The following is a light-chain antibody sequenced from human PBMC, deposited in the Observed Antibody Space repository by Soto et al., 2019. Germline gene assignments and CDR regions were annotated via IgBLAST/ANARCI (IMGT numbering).Light chain of an antibody. V-gene: IGKV1-33*01. CDR2: DGS. Sequence: DIQMTQSPSSLSVSIGDRVTITCQASQDISNFLNWFQQKPGQAPKLLIYDGSKLETGVPSRFSGSGSGIHFTFTISSLQPEDIATYYCQQYDNLPLAFGGGTKVEVK. CDR1: QDISNF. CDR3: QQYDNLPLA. J-gene: IGKJ4*01.